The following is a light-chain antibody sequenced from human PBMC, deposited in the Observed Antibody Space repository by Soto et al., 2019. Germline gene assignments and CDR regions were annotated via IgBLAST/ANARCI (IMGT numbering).Light chain of an antibody. CDR3: QQYDTYPLT. Sequence: DIQMTQSPSTLSASVGDRVTITCRASQSISSWLAWYQQTPGKAPKLLMYKASSLESGVPSRVSASGSATEFTLIISSLHADDLATYYCQQYDTYPLTFGGGTKVEIK. J-gene: IGKJ4*01. CDR1: QSISSW. CDR2: KAS. V-gene: IGKV1-5*03.